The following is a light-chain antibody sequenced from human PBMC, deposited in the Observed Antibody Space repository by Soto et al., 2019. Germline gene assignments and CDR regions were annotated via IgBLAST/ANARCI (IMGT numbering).Light chain of an antibody. J-gene: IGKJ2*01. V-gene: IGKV1-39*01. Sequence: DIQMTQSPSSLSASVGDRITITCRASQNINTYLNWFQQKPGKAPSLLIYAASSLQSGVPSRFSASGSVTDFTLIINILQPEYFAAYYCQQSYTTPYTFGQGTKVDIK. CDR1: QNINTY. CDR2: AAS. CDR3: QQSYTTPYT.